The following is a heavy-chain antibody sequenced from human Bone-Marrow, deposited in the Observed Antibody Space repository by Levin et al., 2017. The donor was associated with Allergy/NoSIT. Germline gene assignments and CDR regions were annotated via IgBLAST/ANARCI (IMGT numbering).Heavy chain of an antibody. J-gene: IGHJ6*03. D-gene: IGHD6-19*01. CDR2: INSDGSST. CDR3: AREGIAVARYHYYYMDV. Sequence: GGSLRLSCAASGFTFSSYWMHWVRQAPGKGLVWVSRINSDGSSTSYADSVKGRFTISRDNAKNTLYLQMNSLRAEDTAVYYCAREGIAVARYHYYYMDVWGKGTTVTVS. CDR1: GFTFSSYW. V-gene: IGHV3-74*01.